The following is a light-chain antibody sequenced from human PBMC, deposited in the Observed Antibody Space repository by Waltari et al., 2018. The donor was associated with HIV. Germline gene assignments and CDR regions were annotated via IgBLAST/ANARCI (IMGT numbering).Light chain of an antibody. Sequence: QSALTQPPSASGSLGQSVTISCTASSSDIGAYASVSWFQQHPRSAPKLLLYEVTRRPSTVSDRFSGSRSGSTAFLTVAGLQPDDEATYFCSSYGDSLRVLFGGGTNVTVL. CDR3: SSYGDSLRVL. J-gene: IGLJ3*02. V-gene: IGLV2-8*01. CDR1: SSDIGAYAS. CDR2: EVT.